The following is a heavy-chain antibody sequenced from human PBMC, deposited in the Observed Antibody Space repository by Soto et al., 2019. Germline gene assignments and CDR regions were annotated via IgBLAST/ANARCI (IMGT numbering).Heavy chain of an antibody. J-gene: IGHJ6*03. CDR1: GFTLSGYA. V-gene: IGHV3-64*01. CDR2: ISSNGVGT. Sequence: EVQLAESGGGLAQPGGSLRLSCAASGFTLSGYAMDWVRQAPGKGLEYVSGISSNGVGTYYANSVQGRFTISRDNSKNTVDLQRGSLRPEDMAVYYCARRARPDFYYMDVWGKGTTVTVSS. D-gene: IGHD6-6*01. CDR3: ARRARPDFYYMDV.